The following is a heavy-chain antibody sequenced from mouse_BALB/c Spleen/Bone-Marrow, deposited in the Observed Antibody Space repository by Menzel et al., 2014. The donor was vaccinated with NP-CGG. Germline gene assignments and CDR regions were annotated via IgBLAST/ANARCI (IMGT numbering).Heavy chain of an antibody. CDR2: ISDGGSYT. D-gene: IGHD2-14*01. J-gene: IGHJ4*01. CDR1: GFTFGDYY. V-gene: IGHV5-4*02. Sequence: EVQLQQSGGGLVKPGGSLKLSCAASGFTFGDYYMYWVRQTPEKRLEWVATISDGGSYTDYPGSVKGRFTVSRDNAKNNLYLQMSSLKSEDTAMYFCARTYRPFALDYWGQGTSVTVSS. CDR3: ARTYRPFALDY.